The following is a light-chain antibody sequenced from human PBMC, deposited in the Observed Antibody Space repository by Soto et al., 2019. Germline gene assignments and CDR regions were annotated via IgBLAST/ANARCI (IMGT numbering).Light chain of an antibody. CDR2: WAS. V-gene: IGKV4-1*01. Sequence: DFVMTQSPDSLAVSLGERATINCKSSQSVLSSSNNKNYLAWFQQKPGQAPKLLISWASARESGVPDRFSGSGSGTDFTLTISSLQDEDVEVYYCQQYHSDPITLGQGTRLEIK. CDR1: QSVLSSSNNKNY. J-gene: IGKJ5*01. CDR3: QQYHSDPIT.